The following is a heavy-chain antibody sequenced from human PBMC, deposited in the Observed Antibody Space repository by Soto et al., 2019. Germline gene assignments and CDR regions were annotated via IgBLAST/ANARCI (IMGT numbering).Heavy chain of an antibody. D-gene: IGHD1-26*01. V-gene: IGHV3-30*03. CDR1: GFTFSSYG. CDR2: LSYDGSNT. Sequence: QVPLVESGGGVVQPGRSLRLSCAASGFTFSSYGMHCVRQAPGTGLVLVAVLSYDGSNTYYADSVTGRFTISRDKTKNTRDLQRNGGRAADTAVYYGARGLGGGSDYGTWCDPWGQGTLVTVAS. CDR3: ARGLGGGSDYGTWCDP. J-gene: IGHJ5*02.